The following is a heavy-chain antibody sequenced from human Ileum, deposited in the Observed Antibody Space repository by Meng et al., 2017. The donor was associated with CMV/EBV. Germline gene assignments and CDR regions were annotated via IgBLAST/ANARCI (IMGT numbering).Heavy chain of an antibody. V-gene: IGHV4-59*11. CDR1: GDSLRDHY. CDR2: VYYSGSA. D-gene: IGHD1-1*01. Sequence: SETLSLTCTVSGDSLRDHYWSWIGQPPGKGLEWMGYVYYSGSATYSPSLRSRITISVDTSRNQISLKLRSVTAADTAMYFCARGVGHATNNSLDHWGQGTLVTVSS. J-gene: IGHJ4*02. CDR3: ARGVGHATNNSLDH.